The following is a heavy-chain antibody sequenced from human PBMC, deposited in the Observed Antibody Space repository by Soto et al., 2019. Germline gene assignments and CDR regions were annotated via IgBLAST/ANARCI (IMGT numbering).Heavy chain of an antibody. CDR1: GGSFSGYY. Sequence: PSETLSLTCAVYGGSFSGYYWTWIRQPPGTGLEWIGEINHSGSTNYNPSLKSRVTISVDTSKNQFSLKLTSVTATDTAVYYCARDKITGLFDYWGQGTLVT. D-gene: IGHD2-8*02. V-gene: IGHV4-34*01. CDR2: INHSGST. CDR3: ARDKITGLFDY. J-gene: IGHJ4*02.